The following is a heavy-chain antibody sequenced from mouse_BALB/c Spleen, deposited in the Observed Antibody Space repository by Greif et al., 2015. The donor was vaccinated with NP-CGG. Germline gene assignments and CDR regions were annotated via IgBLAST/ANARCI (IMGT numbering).Heavy chain of an antibody. V-gene: IGHV7-3*02. J-gene: IGHJ2*01. D-gene: IGHD4-1*01. CDR2: IRNKANGYTT. CDR1: GFTFTDYY. CDR3: AREGLGDY. Sequence: EVKVVDSGGGLVQPGGSLRLSCATSGFTFTDYYMSWVRQPPGKALEWLGFIRNKANGYTTEYSASVKGRFTISRDNSQSILYLQMNTLRAEDSATYYCAREGLGDYWGQGTTLTVSS.